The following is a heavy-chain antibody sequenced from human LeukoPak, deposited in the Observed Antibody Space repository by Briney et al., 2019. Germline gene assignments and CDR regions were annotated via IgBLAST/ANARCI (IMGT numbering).Heavy chain of an antibody. Sequence: GASVKVSCKASGYTFTSYDINWVRQATGQGLEWVGWMNPNSGNTGYAQKFQGRVTMTRNTSISTAYMELSSLRSEDTAVYYCARAYYYDSSGPVPFDIWGQGTMVTVSS. J-gene: IGHJ3*02. CDR2: MNPNSGNT. CDR1: GYTFTSYD. D-gene: IGHD3-22*01. V-gene: IGHV1-8*01. CDR3: ARAYYYDSSGPVPFDI.